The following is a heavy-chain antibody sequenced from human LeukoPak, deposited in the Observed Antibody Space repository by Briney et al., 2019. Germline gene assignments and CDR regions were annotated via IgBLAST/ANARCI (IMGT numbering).Heavy chain of an antibody. Sequence: GGSLRLSCAASGFTVSSNYMSWVRQAPGKGLEWVSSISSSSSYIYYADSVKGRFTISRDNAKNSLYLQMNSLRAEDTAVYYCARSDYDFWSGYYDYYYYYMDVWGKGTTVTVSS. CDR3: ARSDYDFWSGYYDYYYYYMDV. CDR1: GFTVSSNY. J-gene: IGHJ6*03. D-gene: IGHD3-3*01. V-gene: IGHV3-21*01. CDR2: ISSSSSYI.